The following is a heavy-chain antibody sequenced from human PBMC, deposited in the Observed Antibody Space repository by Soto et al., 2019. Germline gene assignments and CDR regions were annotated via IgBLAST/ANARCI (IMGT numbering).Heavy chain of an antibody. CDR3: YDFRWEH. V-gene: IGHV3-30-3*01. CDR2: ISSDGSNK. D-gene: IGHD3-3*01. CDR1: LSTFSSYD. J-gene: IGHJ4*02. Sequence: QVQLVESGGGVVQPGGSLRLSCAASLSTFSSYDMYWVRQAPGKGLEWVAVISSDGSNKYYADSVKGRFTISRDNSKNTLFLQMNSLRAEDTALYYCYDFRWEHWGQGTLVTVSS.